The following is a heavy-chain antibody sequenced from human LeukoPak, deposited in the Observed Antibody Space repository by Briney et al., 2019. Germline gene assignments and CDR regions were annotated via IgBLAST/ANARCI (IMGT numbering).Heavy chain of an antibody. CDR1: GYTFTSYG. V-gene: IGHV1-18*01. CDR2: ISAYNGNT. Sequence: ASVKVSCKASGYTFTSYGISWVRQAPGQGLEWMGWISAYNGNTNYAQKFQGRVTITADKSTSTAYMELSSLRSEDTAVYYCARDSVYGDAFDIWGQGTMVTVSS. J-gene: IGHJ3*02. CDR3: ARDSVYGDAFDI. D-gene: IGHD5/OR15-5a*01.